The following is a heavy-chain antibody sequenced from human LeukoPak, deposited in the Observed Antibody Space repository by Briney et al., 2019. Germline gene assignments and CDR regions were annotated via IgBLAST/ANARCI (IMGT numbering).Heavy chain of an antibody. J-gene: IGHJ4*02. D-gene: IGHD4-17*01. CDR2: ISGSGGST. CDR3: AKIGRGSDYVPDY. Sequence: PGGSLRLSCAASGFTFSSYAMSWVRQAPGQGLEWVSAISGSGGSTYYADSVKGRFTISRDNSKNTLYLQMNSLRAEDTAVYYCAKIGRGSDYVPDYWGQGTLVTVSS. V-gene: IGHV3-23*01. CDR1: GFTFSSYA.